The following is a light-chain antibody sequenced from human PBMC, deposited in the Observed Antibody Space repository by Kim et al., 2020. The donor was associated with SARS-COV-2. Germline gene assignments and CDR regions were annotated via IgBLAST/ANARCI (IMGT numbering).Light chain of an antibody. CDR2: AAS. CDR3: LQHNSYPLT. Sequence: ASVGTRVTITCRARQGIRNDLGWYQQQPAKYPKRLIYAASSLQSVLPLRFSSSGSGTEFTLTISSLQPEDFATYYCLQHNSYPLTFGQGTKVDIK. J-gene: IGKJ1*01. V-gene: IGKV1-17*01. CDR1: QGIRND.